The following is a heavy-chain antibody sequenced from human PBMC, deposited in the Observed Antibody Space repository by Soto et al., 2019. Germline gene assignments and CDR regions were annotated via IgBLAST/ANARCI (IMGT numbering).Heavy chain of an antibody. CDR2: IYYSGST. V-gene: IGHV4-31*03. D-gene: IGHD6-13*01. CDR1: AGSISSCGYY. Sequence: SETLSLTGTVSAGSISSCGYYCSWIRQQPGKVLEWIGYIYYSGSTYYTPSLKSRVTISVDTSKNQFSLKLSSVTAADTAVYYCARDAPPGIAAGGTGGWFDPWGQGTLVTVS. CDR3: ARDAPPGIAAGGTGGWFDP. J-gene: IGHJ5*02.